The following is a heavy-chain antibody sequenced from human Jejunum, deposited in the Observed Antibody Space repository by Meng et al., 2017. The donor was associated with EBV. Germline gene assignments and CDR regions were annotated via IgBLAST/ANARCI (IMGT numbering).Heavy chain of an antibody. CDR2: IHHSGST. Sequence: QRQLQASGPGLGKPSGTLSLTCAVSGGSISTDNWWSGVRQPPGKGLEYIGEIHHSGSTKYNPSLKSRVTISVDKSNNHFSLKLSSVTAADTAVYYCARDRGVEDYWGQGTLVTVSS. CDR1: GGSISTDNW. J-gene: IGHJ4*02. CDR3: ARDRGVEDY. V-gene: IGHV4-4*02. D-gene: IGHD5-24*01.